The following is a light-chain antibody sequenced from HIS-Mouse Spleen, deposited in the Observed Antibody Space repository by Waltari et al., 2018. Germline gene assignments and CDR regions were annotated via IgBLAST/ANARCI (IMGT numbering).Light chain of an antibody. CDR2: EDS. V-gene: IGLV3-10*01. Sequence: SYELTQPPSVSVSPGQTARITCPGPALPKKYAYWYQKKSGQAPVLVIYEDSKRPSGIPERFSGSSSGTMATLTISGAQVEDEADYYCYSTDSSGNHRVFGGGTKLTVL. J-gene: IGLJ2*01. CDR1: ALPKKY. CDR3: YSTDSSGNHRV.